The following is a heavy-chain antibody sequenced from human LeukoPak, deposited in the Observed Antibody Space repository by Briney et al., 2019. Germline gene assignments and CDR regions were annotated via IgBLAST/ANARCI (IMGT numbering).Heavy chain of an antibody. CDR2: IYYSGST. Sequence: SETLSLTCTVSGDSISSSSYYSGWIRQPPGKGLEWIGNIYYSGSTFYNPSLKSRVTISVDTSKNQFSLKLSSVTAAATAVYYCARRGSSWYLVSFDYWGQGTLVTVSS. CDR1: GDSISSSSYY. CDR3: ARRGSSWYLVSFDY. V-gene: IGHV4-39*01. J-gene: IGHJ4*02. D-gene: IGHD6-13*01.